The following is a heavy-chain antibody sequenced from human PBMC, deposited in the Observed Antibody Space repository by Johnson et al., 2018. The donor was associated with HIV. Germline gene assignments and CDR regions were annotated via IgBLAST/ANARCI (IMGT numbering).Heavy chain of an antibody. J-gene: IGHJ3*02. Sequence: VQFVESGGGLVKPGASLRLSCAASGFTVSNTFMDWVRQAPGNGLVWVSALYNGDSIYYADSVRGRFTISGDNSKNTVYLQMNSPRVDDTAVYYCAREREAGRGAFDIWGQGTMVTVSS. D-gene: IGHD3-10*01. CDR2: LYNGDSI. CDR1: GFTVSNTF. CDR3: AREREAGRGAFDI. V-gene: IGHV3-66*01.